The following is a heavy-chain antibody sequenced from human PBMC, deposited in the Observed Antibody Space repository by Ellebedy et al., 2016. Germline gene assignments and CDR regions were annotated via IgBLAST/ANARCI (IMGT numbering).Heavy chain of an antibody. J-gene: IGHJ6*02. CDR1: GYTFTSYG. CDR2: ISAYNGNT. D-gene: IGHD3-22*01. Sequence: ASVKVSCKASGYTFTSYGISWVRQAPGQGLEWMGWISAYNGNTNYAQKLQGRVTMTTDTSTSTAYMELRSLRSDDTAVYYCARGYYYDSSGYSHDYYYGMDVWGQGTTVTVS. CDR3: ARGYYYDSSGYSHDYYYGMDV. V-gene: IGHV1-18*01.